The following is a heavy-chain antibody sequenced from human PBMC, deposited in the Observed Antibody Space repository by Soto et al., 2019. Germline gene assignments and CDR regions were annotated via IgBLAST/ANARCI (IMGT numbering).Heavy chain of an antibody. V-gene: IGHV3-30*18. CDR3: AKDSSSWYEGDYYYYGMDV. Sequence: QVQLVESGGGVVQPGRSLRLSCAASGFTFSSYGMHWVRQAPGKGLEWVAVISYDGSNKYYADSVKGRFTISRDNSKNXLXXQMNSLRAEDTAVYYCAKDSSSWYEGDYYYYGMDVWGQGTTVTVSS. CDR2: ISYDGSNK. J-gene: IGHJ6*02. D-gene: IGHD6-13*01. CDR1: GFTFSSYG.